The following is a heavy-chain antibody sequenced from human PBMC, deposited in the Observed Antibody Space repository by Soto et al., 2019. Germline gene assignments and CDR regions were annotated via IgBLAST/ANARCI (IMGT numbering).Heavy chain of an antibody. V-gene: IGHV4-30-4*01. Sequence: SETLSLTCTVSGGSISSGDYYWSWIRQPPGKGLEWIGYIYYSGSTYYNPSLKSRVTISVDTSKNQFSLKLSSVTAADTAVYYCARDSSRGDYAFDYWGQGTLVTVSS. CDR3: ARDSSRGDYAFDY. CDR1: GGSISSGDYY. D-gene: IGHD4-17*01. CDR2: IYYSGST. J-gene: IGHJ4*02.